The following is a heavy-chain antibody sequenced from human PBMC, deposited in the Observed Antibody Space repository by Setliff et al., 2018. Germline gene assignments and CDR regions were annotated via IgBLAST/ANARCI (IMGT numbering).Heavy chain of an antibody. V-gene: IGHV1-3*01. CDR3: ASSFLVDTAMVTLLDAFDI. D-gene: IGHD5-18*01. CDR1: GYTFTSYA. CDR2: ISAGNGNT. Sequence: ASVKVSCKASGYTFTSYAMHWVRQAPGQRLEWMGWISAGNGNTKYSQKFQGRVTITRDTSASTAYMELSSLRSEDTAVYYCASSFLVDTAMVTLLDAFDIWGQGTMVTVSS. J-gene: IGHJ3*02.